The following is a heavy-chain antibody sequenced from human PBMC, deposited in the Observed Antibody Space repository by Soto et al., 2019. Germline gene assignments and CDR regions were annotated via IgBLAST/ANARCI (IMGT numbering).Heavy chain of an antibody. Sequence: SETLSLTCCVSGGSINSSSYFWGWVRQPPGKGLEWIGSIYYSGSTYYNPSLRSRVTISVDTSKNQFSLKLSSVTAADTAVFYCARHYSSGSRNWFDPWGQGTLVTVSS. CDR3: ARHYSSGSRNWFDP. CDR1: GGSINSSSYF. V-gene: IGHV4-39*01. J-gene: IGHJ5*02. D-gene: IGHD6-19*01. CDR2: IYYSGST.